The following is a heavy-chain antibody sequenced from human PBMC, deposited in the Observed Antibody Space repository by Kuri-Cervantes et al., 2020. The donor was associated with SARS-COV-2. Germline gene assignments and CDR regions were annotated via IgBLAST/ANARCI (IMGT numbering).Heavy chain of an antibody. J-gene: IGHJ6*03. CDR1: GGSFSGYY. CDR2: INHSGST. V-gene: IGHV4-34*01. Sequence: SQTLSLTCAVYGGSFSGYYWSWIRQPPGKGLEWFGGINHSGSTNYNPSLKSRVTISVDTSKNQFSLKLNSVTAADTAVYYCARGGGGGYSSSWYSGSYYMDVWGKGTTVTVSS. D-gene: IGHD6-13*01. CDR3: ARGGGGGYSSSWYSGSYYMDV.